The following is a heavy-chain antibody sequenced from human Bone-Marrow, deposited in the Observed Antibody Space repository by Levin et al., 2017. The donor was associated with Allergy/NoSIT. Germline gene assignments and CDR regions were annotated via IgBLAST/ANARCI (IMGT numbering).Heavy chain of an antibody. CDR3: ARVPHDYGALHNWFDP. Sequence: PGGSLRLSCAVYGGSFSGYYWSWIRQPPGKGLEWIGEINHSGSTNYNPSLKSRVTISVDTSKNQFSLKLSSVTAADTAVYYCARVPHDYGALHNWFDPWGQGTLVTVSS. CDR2: INHSGST. V-gene: IGHV4-34*01. J-gene: IGHJ5*02. D-gene: IGHD4-17*01. CDR1: GGSFSGYY.